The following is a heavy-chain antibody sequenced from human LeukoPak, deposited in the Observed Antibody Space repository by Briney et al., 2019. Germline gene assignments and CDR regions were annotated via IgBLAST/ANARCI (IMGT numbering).Heavy chain of an antibody. D-gene: IGHD4/OR15-4a*01. J-gene: IGHJ3*02. CDR3: ARGPLDYGAFDI. Sequence: ASVKVSCKASGYTFTSYGISWVRQAPGQGLEWMGWINPNSGGTNYAQKFQGRVTMTRDTSISTAYMELSRLRSDDTAVYYCARGPLDYGAFDIWGQGTMVTVSS. V-gene: IGHV1-2*02. CDR2: INPNSGGT. CDR1: GYTFTSYG.